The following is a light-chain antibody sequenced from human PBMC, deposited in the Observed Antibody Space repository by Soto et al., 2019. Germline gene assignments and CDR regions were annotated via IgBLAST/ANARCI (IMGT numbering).Light chain of an antibody. J-gene: IGKJ4*01. CDR1: QSLVYSXXXXX. Sequence: DVVMTQSPLSLPVTLGQPASISCRSSQSLVYSXXXXXXNWFQPRPGQSPRRLIYQVSNRDSGVPDRFSGSGSGTDFTLKISRVEAEDVGVYYCMQGTHWPPSDFGGGTKVEIK. V-gene: IGKV2-30*01. CDR3: MQGTHWPPSD. CDR2: QVS.